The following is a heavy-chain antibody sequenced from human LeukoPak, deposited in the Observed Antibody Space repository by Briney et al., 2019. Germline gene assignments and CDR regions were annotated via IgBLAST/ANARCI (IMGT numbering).Heavy chain of an antibody. V-gene: IGHV3-21*01. D-gene: IGHD3-22*01. Sequence: PGGSLRLSCAASGFTFSSYSMNWVRQAPGKGLEWVSSISSSSSYIYYADSVKGRFTISRDNAKNSLYLQMNSLRAEDTAVYYCARGRMETYYYDSGGYSTADYWGQGTLVTVSS. J-gene: IGHJ4*02. CDR2: ISSSSSYI. CDR3: ARGRMETYYYDSGGYSTADY. CDR1: GFTFSSYS.